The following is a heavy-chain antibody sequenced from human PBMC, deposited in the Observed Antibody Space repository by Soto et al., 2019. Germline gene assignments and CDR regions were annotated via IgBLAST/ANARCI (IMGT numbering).Heavy chain of an antibody. CDR2: IFSIFGTT. D-gene: IGHD6-13*01. J-gene: IGHJ6*02. CDR1: GGTFSTYT. Sequence: SVKVSCKASGGTFSTYTISWVRQAPGQGLEWMGGIFSIFGTTSYAQKFQGRVTMTRDTSTSTVYMELSSLRSEDTAVYYCARDRSGQQLAAAFSPPVGMDVWGQGTTVTVSS. V-gene: IGHV1-69*05. CDR3: ARDRSGQQLAAAFSPPVGMDV.